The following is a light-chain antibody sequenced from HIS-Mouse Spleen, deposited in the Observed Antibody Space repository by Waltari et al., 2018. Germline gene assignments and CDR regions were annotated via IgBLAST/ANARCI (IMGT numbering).Light chain of an antibody. CDR1: QSLLHSNGYNY. CDR2: LGS. J-gene: IGKJ2*01. Sequence: DIVMTQSPLSLPVTPGEPASISCRSSQSLLHSNGYNYLYWYLQKPGQSPQLLIYLGSNRASGVPDRFSGSGSGTDFTLKISRVEAEDVGVYYCMQALQTPWTFGQGTKLEIK. V-gene: IGKV2-28*01. CDR3: MQALQTPWT.